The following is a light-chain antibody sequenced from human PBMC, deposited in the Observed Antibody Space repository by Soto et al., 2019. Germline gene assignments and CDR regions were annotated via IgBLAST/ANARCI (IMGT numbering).Light chain of an antibody. V-gene: IGKV3-15*01. Sequence: EIVMTQAPATLSVSPGERATLSCRASQSVSSNFAWYQQKPGQAPRLLIYATSTRATGIPARFSGSGSGTEFTLTISSLQSEDFALYHCQQYNDWPLTFGGGTKVEIK. CDR2: ATS. CDR1: QSVSSN. CDR3: QQYNDWPLT. J-gene: IGKJ4*01.